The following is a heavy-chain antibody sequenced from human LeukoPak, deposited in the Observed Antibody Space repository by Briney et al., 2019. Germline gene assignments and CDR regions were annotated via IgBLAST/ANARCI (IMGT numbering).Heavy chain of an antibody. CDR1: GGPISSYY. CDR3: ARDSPIYCTSTSCSYDAFDI. Sequence: SETLSLTCSVSGGPISSYYWSWIRQPAGKGLEWIGRIYTSGSTNYNPSLKSRVTMSIDTSKNQFSLKLSSVTAADTAMYYCARDSPIYCTSTSCSYDAFDIWGQGTMVTVSS. J-gene: IGHJ3*02. V-gene: IGHV4-4*07. D-gene: IGHD2-2*01. CDR2: IYTSGST.